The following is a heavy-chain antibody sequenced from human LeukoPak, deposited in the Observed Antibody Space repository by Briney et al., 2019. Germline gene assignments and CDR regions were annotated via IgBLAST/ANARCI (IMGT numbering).Heavy chain of an antibody. Sequence: GGSLRLSCAASGFTFSSYAMSWVRQAPGKGLEWVSAISGSGGSTYYADSVKGRLTISRDNSKNTLYLQMNSLRAEDTAVYYCAKDLTLTTVRFGVWGQGTTVTVSS. J-gene: IGHJ6*02. D-gene: IGHD4-17*01. V-gene: IGHV3-23*01. CDR1: GFTFSSYA. CDR3: AKDLTLTTVRFGV. CDR2: ISGSGGST.